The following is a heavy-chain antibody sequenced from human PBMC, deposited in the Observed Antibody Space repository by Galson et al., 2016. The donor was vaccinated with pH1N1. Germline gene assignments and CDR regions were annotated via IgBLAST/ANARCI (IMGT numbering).Heavy chain of an antibody. J-gene: IGHJ4*02. D-gene: IGHD3-3*01. CDR1: GFTFSSHW. CDR2: INGDGSST. V-gene: IGHV3-74*01. CDR3: ARETTISGVVMDFDF. Sequence: SLRLSCAASGFTFSSHWMHWVRQAPGKGLVWVSRINGDGSSTSYADSVKGRFTISRDNARNTLYLQMDSLRAEDTAVYYCARETTISGVVMDFDFWGQGALVTVSS.